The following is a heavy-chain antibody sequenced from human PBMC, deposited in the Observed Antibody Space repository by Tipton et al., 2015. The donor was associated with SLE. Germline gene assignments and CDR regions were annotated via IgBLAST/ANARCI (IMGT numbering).Heavy chain of an antibody. D-gene: IGHD2-8*02. J-gene: IGHJ4*02. CDR2: ISTGSTYM. Sequence: SLRLSCAASGFAFSTYRMNWVRQAPGKGLEWVSSISTGSTYMYYADSVQGRFTISRDNAKNSLSLQMNSLRAEDTAVYYCARLLPGTVFDSWGQGTLVTVSS. CDR3: ARLLPGTVFDS. CDR1: GFAFSTYR. V-gene: IGHV3-21*03.